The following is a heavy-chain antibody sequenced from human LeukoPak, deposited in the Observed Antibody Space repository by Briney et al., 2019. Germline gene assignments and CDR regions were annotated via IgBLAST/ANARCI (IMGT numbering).Heavy chain of an antibody. V-gene: IGHV1-18*01. CDR3: ARDLGSSSSLSYFDY. D-gene: IGHD6-6*01. CDR2: ISAYNGNT. CDR1: GYTFTSYG. Sequence: GASVKVSRKASGYTFTSYGISWVRQAPGQGLECMGWISAYNGNTNYAQKLRGRVTMTTDTSTSTAYMELRSLRSDDTAVYYCARDLGSSSSLSYFDYWGQGTLVTVSS. J-gene: IGHJ4*02.